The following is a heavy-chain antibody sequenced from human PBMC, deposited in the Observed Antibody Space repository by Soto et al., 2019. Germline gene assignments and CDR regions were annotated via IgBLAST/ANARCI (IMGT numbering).Heavy chain of an antibody. Sequence: EVQLLESGGGLVQPGGSLRLSCAASGFTFSTYTMSWVRQAPGKGLEWVSVIGGGGSSPSYVDSVQGRFTISRDNYKNTLFRQMSSLRAEDTAMYYCAKARCSTTNCYVPDYWGQGTLVTVSS. D-gene: IGHD2-2*01. CDR3: AKARCSTTNCYVPDY. CDR2: IGGGGSSP. J-gene: IGHJ4*02. V-gene: IGHV3-23*01. CDR1: GFTFSTYT.